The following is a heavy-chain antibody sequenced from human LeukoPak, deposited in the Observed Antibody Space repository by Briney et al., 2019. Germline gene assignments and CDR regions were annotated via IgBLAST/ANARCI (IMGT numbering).Heavy chain of an antibody. CDR3: AREFYGGNPYYYYGMDV. CDR2: ISSSSSYI. J-gene: IGHJ6*02. V-gene: IGHV3-21*01. Sequence: GGSLRLSCAASGFTFSSYSITWVRQAPGKGLEWVSSISSSSSYIYYADSVKGRFTISRDNAKNSLYLQMNSLRAEDTAVYYCAREFYGGNPYYYYGMDVWGQGTTVTVSS. D-gene: IGHD4-17*01. CDR1: GFTFSSYS.